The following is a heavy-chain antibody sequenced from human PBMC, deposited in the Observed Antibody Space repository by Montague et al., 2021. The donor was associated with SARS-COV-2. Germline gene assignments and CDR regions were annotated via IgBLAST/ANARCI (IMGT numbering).Heavy chain of an antibody. D-gene: IGHD1-26*01. J-gene: IGHJ6*02. CDR3: ARTREINKRGRDYDMDV. CDR2: IDWDGDE. CDR1: GFSLTTSAMC. Sequence: VKPTQTLTLTCTFSGFSLTTSAMCVSWLRQPPGKALEWLARIDWDGDEYYSASLKSRLTITKDTSKDQVVLTMTNMDPADTAIYYYARTREINKRGRDYDMDVWGQGTTVTVSS. V-gene: IGHV2-70*11.